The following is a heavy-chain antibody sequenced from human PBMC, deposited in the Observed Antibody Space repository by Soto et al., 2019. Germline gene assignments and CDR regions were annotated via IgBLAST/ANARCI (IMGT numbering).Heavy chain of an antibody. CDR1: GFTFSGSA. J-gene: IGHJ4*02. V-gene: IGHV3-73*01. D-gene: IGHD1-1*01. Sequence: GGSLRLSCAASGFTFSGSAMHWVRQASGKGLEWVGRIGSKANNYATAYAASVKGRFTISRDDSKNTAYLQMNSLKTEDTAVYYCVRDDIGLGIDYWGLGTLVTVSS. CDR2: IGSKANNYAT. CDR3: VRDDIGLGIDY.